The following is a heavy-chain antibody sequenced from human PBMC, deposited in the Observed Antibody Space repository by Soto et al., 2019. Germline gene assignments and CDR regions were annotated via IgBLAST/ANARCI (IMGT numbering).Heavy chain of an antibody. D-gene: IGHD5-18*01. J-gene: IGHJ4*02. Sequence: QVQLQQWGAGLLKPSETLSLTCAVYGGSLSGYYGSWIRQSPGKGLEWIGEIHPSGSAHYNPSLRSRVTIPVDTSQTHLSLELSSVTAADTAVYYCARGVDRAKPGYWGQETLVTVSS. CDR3: ARGVDRAKPGY. V-gene: IGHV4-34*01. CDR1: GGSLSGYY. CDR2: IHPSGSA.